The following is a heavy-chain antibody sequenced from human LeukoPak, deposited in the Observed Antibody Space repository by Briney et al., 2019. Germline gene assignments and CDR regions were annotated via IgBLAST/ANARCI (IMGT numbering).Heavy chain of an antibody. V-gene: IGHV3-48*02. CDR1: GFPFSSRV. CDR3: ARDYDWALDF. CDR2: INHDGEAI. D-gene: IGHD3-9*01. J-gene: IGHJ4*02. Sequence: GGSLRLSCAASGFPFSSRVMSWVRQAPGKGLEWIAYINHDGEAIYYPLFVRGRFIISRDNAKNTLFLQMNDMRDEDTAVYYCARDYDWALDFWGQGTRVTVSS.